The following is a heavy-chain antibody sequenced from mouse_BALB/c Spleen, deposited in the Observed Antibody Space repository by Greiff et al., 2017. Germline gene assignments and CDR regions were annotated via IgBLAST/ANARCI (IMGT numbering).Heavy chain of an antibody. CDR1: GFTFSSYA. Sequence: EVQLVESGGGLVKPGGSLKLSCAASGFTFSSYAMSWVRQTPEKRLEWVASISSGGSTYYPDSVKGRFTISRDNARNILYLQMSSLRSEDTAMYYCAREGNYASFAYWGQGTLVTVSA. D-gene: IGHD2-4*01. CDR2: ISSGGST. CDR3: AREGNYASFAY. V-gene: IGHV5-6-5*01. J-gene: IGHJ3*01.